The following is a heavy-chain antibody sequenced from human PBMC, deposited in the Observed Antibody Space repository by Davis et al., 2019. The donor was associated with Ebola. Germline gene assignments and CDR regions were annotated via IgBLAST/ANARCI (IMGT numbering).Heavy chain of an antibody. Sequence: ASVKVSCKASGYTFTRYAMNWVRQAPGQGLEWMGWINTNTGNPTYAQGFTGRFVFSLDTSVSTAYLQISSLKAEDTAVYHCARGAARHFLDYWGQGTLVTVSS. V-gene: IGHV7-4-1*02. CDR3: ARGAARHFLDY. J-gene: IGHJ4*02. CDR1: GYTFTRYA. D-gene: IGHD6-6*01. CDR2: INTNTGNP.